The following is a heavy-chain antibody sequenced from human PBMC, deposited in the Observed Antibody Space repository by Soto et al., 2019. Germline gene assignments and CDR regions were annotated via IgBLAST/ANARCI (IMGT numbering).Heavy chain of an antibody. D-gene: IGHD2-2*01. V-gene: IGHV1-8*01. CDR2: MNPDSGST. J-gene: IGHJ5*02. Sequence: QVQLVQSGAEVKKPGASVKVSCKASGYTFTTYDINWVRQAPGQGLEWMGWMNPDSGSTGYALKFQGRVTMTRNTSIITAFMELSSLRSEDTAVYYCARGPRCRGTSCPNWIHPWGQGTLVTVSS. CDR3: ARGPRCRGTSCPNWIHP. CDR1: GYTFTTYD.